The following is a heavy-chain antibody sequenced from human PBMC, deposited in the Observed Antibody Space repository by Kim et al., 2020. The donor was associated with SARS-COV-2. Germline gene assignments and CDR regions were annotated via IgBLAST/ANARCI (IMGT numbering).Heavy chain of an antibody. CDR2: IYYSGST. J-gene: IGHJ4*02. Sequence: SETLSLTCTVSGGSISSYYWSWIRQPPGKGLEWIGYIYYSGSTNYNPSLKSRVTISVDTSKNQFSLKLSSVTAADTAVYYCARAYYYDSKRLDYWGQGTLVTVSS. CDR3: ARAYYYDSKRLDY. D-gene: IGHD3-22*01. CDR1: GGSISSYY. V-gene: IGHV4-59*01.